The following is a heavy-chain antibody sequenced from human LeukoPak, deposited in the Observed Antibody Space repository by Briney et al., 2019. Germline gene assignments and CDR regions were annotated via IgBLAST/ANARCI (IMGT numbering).Heavy chain of an antibody. CDR3: ARGGSTAAAGTGYFFDY. D-gene: IGHD6-13*01. CDR1: GGSFSGYY. V-gene: IGHV4-34*01. Sequence: PSETLSLTCAVYGGSFSGYYWSWIRQPPGKGLEWIGEINHSGSTNHNPSLKSRVTISVDTSKNQFSLRLSSVTAADTAVYYCARGGSTAAAGTGYFFDYWGQGTLVTVSS. J-gene: IGHJ4*02. CDR2: INHSGST.